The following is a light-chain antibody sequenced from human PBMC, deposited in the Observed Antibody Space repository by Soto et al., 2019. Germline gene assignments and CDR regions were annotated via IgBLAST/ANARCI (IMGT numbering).Light chain of an antibody. CDR1: QSIRGD. J-gene: IGKJ1*01. CDR2: GAS. Sequence: EVVMTQSPATLSPSPGERATLSCRASQSIRGDLAWYQQKPGQAPRLLIYGASTRATGIPARFSGSGSGTDFGLIISSLLSEDFAVYYCQQYNQWPRTFGQGTKVEVK. CDR3: QQYNQWPRT. V-gene: IGKV3-15*01.